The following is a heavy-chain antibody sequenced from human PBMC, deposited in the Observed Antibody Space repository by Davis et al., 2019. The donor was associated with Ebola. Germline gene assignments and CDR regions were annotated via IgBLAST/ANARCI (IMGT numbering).Heavy chain of an antibody. CDR2: ISAYNGNT. V-gene: IGHV1-2*02. Sequence: ASVKVSCKASGYTFTSYDINWVRQATGQGLEWMGWISAYNGNTNYAQKFQGRVTMTRDTSISTAYMELSRLRSDDTAVYYCAREALTRFLEWLFLDYWGQGTLVTVSS. CDR3: AREALTRFLEWLFLDY. D-gene: IGHD3-3*01. CDR1: GYTFTSYD. J-gene: IGHJ4*02.